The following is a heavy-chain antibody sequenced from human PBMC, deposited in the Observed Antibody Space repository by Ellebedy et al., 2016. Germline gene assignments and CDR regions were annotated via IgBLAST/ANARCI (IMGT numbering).Heavy chain of an antibody. Sequence: GGSLRLSCVVSGFSVSSNYLSWVRQAPGKGLEWVSSIRGSGGTTYNADSVKGRFTISRDNSNNMLYLQMNSLRAEDTAVYYCVKDHAENYYGYFQFWGQGALVAVSS. D-gene: IGHD3-10*01. J-gene: IGHJ1*01. CDR2: IRGSGGTT. CDR3: VKDHAENYYGYFQF. CDR1: GFSVSSNY. V-gene: IGHV3-23*01.